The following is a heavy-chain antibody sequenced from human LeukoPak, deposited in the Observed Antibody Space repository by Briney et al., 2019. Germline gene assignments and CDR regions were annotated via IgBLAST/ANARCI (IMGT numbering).Heavy chain of an antibody. V-gene: IGHV3-66*04. Sequence: GGSLRLSCAASGFTVSSNYMRWVRQAPGKGLEWVSVIYSGGSTYYADSVKGRFTISRENSKNTLYLQMNSLRAEDTAVYYCARHIQLWLYYFDYWGRGTLVTVSS. D-gene: IGHD5-18*01. CDR3: ARHIQLWLYYFDY. J-gene: IGHJ4*02. CDR2: IYSGGST. CDR1: GFTVSSNY.